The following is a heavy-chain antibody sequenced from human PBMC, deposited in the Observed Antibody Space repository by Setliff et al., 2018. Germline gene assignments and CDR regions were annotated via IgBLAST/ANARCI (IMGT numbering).Heavy chain of an antibody. CDR2: INAASGDT. J-gene: IGHJ6*02. V-gene: IGHV1-3*01. CDR3: AKHGAYNDFLTGYNFYYDMDV. D-gene: IGHD3-9*01. Sequence: ASVKVSCKASGGTFSSYAISWVRQAPGQRLEWMGWINAASGDTKYSEKFQGRVTITRDISATIAYMELTSLRSEDTAVYYCAKHGAYNDFLTGYNFYYDMDVWGQGTTVTVSS. CDR1: GGTFSSYA.